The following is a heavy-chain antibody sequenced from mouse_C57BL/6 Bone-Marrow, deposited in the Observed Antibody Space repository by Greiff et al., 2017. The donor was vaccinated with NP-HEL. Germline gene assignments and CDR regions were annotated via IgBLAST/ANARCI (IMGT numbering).Heavy chain of an antibody. CDR3: GGVITTVGSYWYFDV. J-gene: IGHJ1*03. V-gene: IGHV1-81*01. CDR1: GYTFTSYG. CDR2: IYPRSGNT. D-gene: IGHD1-1*01. Sequence: QVQLKESGAELARPGASVKLSCKASGYTFTSYGISWVKQRTGQGLEWIGEIYPRSGNTYYNEKFKGNATLTADKSSSTAYMELRSLTSEDSAVYCCGGVITTVGSYWYFDVWGTGTTVTVSS.